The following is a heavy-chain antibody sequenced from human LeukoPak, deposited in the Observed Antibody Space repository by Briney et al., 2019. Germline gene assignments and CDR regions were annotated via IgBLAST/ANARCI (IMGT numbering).Heavy chain of an antibody. CDR2: IYYSGST. J-gene: IGHJ4*02. V-gene: IGHV4-30-4*08. Sequence: SETLSLTCTVSGGSISSGDYYWSWIRQPPGKGLEWIGYIYYSGSTYCNPSLKSRVTISVDTSKNQFSLKLSSVTAADTAVYYCARGPVGATYYFDYWGQGTLVTVSS. D-gene: IGHD1-26*01. CDR3: ARGPVGATYYFDY. CDR1: GGSISSGDYY.